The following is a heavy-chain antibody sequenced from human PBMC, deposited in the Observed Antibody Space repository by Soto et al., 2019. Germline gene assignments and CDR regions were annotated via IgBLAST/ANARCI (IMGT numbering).Heavy chain of an antibody. D-gene: IGHD1-26*01. CDR2: IYYSGST. V-gene: IGHV4-31*03. CDR1: GGYISSGGYY. CDR3: ARVYGATIGNWFDP. J-gene: IGHJ5*02. Sequence: SETVSLTCTVSGGYISSGGYYWSGISKHPGKGLEWIGYIYYSGSTYYNPSLKSRVTISVDTSKNQFSLKLSSVTAADTAVYYCARVYGATIGNWFDPWGQGTLVTVSA.